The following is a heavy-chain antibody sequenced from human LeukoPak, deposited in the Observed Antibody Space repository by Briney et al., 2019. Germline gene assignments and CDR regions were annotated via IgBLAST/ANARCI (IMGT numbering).Heavy chain of an antibody. CDR1: GFTVSSNY. D-gene: IGHD3-10*01. CDR2: IYSGGST. V-gene: IGHV3-66*02. J-gene: IGHJ4*02. Sequence: GGSLRLSCAASGFTVSSNYMSWVRQAPGKGLEWVSVIYSGGSTYYADFVKGRFTISRDNSKNTLYLQMNSLRAEDTAVYYCAREGVGYYYGSGSYRGYFDYWGQGTLVTVSS. CDR3: AREGVGYYYGSGSYRGYFDY.